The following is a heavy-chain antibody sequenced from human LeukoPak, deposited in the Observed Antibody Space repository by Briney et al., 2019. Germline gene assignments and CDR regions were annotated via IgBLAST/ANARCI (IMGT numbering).Heavy chain of an antibody. J-gene: IGHJ4*02. Sequence: PSETLSLTCAVYGGSFSGYYWSWIRQPPGKGLEWIGEINHSGSTNYNPSLKSRVTISVDTSKNQFSLKLSSVTAADTAVYYCARGGNSSGWYGDRGYWGQGTLVTVSS. CDR2: INHSGST. CDR1: GGSFSGYY. V-gene: IGHV4-34*01. D-gene: IGHD6-19*01. CDR3: ARGGNSSGWYGDRGY.